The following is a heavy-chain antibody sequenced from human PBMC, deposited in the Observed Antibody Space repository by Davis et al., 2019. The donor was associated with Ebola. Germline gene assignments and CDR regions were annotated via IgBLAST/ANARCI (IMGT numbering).Heavy chain of an antibody. Sequence: PAESLSLSCVLSAVTATSNYMSWVRQAPGKGLEWVSVIYSGGRTYYADSVKGRFTISRDNSKNTLYLQMNSLRAEDTAVYYCARDLVVVAAMYYYYGMDVWGQGTTVTVSS. V-gene: IGHV3-53*01. D-gene: IGHD2-15*01. CDR3: ARDLVVVAAMYYYYGMDV. J-gene: IGHJ6*02. CDR2: IYSGGRT. CDR1: AVTATSNY.